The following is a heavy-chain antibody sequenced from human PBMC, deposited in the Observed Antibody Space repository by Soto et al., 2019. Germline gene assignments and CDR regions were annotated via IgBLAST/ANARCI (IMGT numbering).Heavy chain of an antibody. CDR2: ISGSGTTI. J-gene: IGHJ4*02. Sequence: EVQLVESGGGLVQPGGSLRLSCAASGFTFSNYDMNWVRQAPGKGLEWVSYISGSGTTIYYADSVKGRFTISRDNAKNSLSLQMNSLRAEDTAVYYCARAAITPFDYWGQGTLVTVSS. CDR3: ARAAITPFDY. CDR1: GFTFSNYD. D-gene: IGHD2-15*01. V-gene: IGHV3-48*01.